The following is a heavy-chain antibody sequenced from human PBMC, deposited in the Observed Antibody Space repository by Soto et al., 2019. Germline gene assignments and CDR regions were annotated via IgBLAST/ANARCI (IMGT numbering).Heavy chain of an antibody. V-gene: IGHV1-3*01. Sequence: ASVKGSCKASGYTFTSYAMHWVRQAPGQRLEWMGWINAGNGNTKYSQKFQGRVTITRDTSASTAYMELSSLRSEDTAVYYCAIKEETDPVFDYWGQGTLVTVSS. CDR2: INAGNGNT. J-gene: IGHJ4*02. CDR1: GYTFTSYA. CDR3: AIKEETDPVFDY.